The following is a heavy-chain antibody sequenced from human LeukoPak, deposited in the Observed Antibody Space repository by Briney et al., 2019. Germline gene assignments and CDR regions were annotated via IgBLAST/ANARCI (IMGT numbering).Heavy chain of an antibody. CDR3: VRRQGSYFDTSGYYYG. J-gene: IGHJ4*02. CDR2: IKQDGSEK. D-gene: IGHD3-22*01. V-gene: IGHV3-7*01. Sequence: PGGSLRLSCAASGFTFSSYWMSWVRQAPGKGLEWVANIKQDGSEKYYVDSVKGRFTISRDNAKNSLYLQMGSLRAEDTAVYYCVRRQGSYFDTSGYYYGWGQGTLVTVSS. CDR1: GFTFSSYW.